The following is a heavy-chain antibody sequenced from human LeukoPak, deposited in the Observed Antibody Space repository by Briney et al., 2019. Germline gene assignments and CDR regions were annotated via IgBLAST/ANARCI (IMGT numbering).Heavy chain of an antibody. CDR3: ARESFQAASYDFWSGYYVDYYYGMDV. D-gene: IGHD3-3*01. CDR2: ISAYNGNT. J-gene: IGHJ6*02. V-gene: IGHV1-18*01. Sequence: ASVKVSCKASGYTFTIYGISWVRQAPGQGLEWMGWISAYNGNTNYAQKLQGRVTMTTDTSTSTAYMELRSLRSDDTAVYYCARESFQAASYDFWSGYYVDYYYGMDVWGQGTTVTVSS. CDR1: GYTFTIYG.